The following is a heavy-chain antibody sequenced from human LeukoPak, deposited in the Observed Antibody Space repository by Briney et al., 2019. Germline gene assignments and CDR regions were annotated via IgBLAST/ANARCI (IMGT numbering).Heavy chain of an antibody. CDR3: ARGVGSGYTDY. CDR2: ISYSGNT. J-gene: IGHJ4*02. V-gene: IGHV4-59*01. D-gene: IGHD3-22*01. CDR1: GGSINSYY. Sequence: KPSETLSLTCTVSGGSINSYYWTWIRQPPGKGLEWIGFISYSGNTNYNPSLKSRVTISLDTSKNQFSLKLISVTAADTAVYYCARGVGSGYTDYWGQGALVTVSS.